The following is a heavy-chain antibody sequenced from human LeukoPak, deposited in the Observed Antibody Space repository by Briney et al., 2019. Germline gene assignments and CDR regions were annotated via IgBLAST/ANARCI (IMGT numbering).Heavy chain of an antibody. V-gene: IGHV4-59*01. J-gene: IGHJ3*02. D-gene: IGHD2-15*01. Sequence: SETLSLTCTVSGGSINDYYWTWRRQTPGKRLEWLGYIHSNGNTSYSPSLKRRVIMSVDTSKNHCSLRLSSVTTADTAVYYCARGVPYFDPSGDIYIDAFDIWGQGTMVTVSS. CDR3: ARGVPYFDPSGDIYIDAFDI. CDR1: GGSINDYY. CDR2: IHSNGNT.